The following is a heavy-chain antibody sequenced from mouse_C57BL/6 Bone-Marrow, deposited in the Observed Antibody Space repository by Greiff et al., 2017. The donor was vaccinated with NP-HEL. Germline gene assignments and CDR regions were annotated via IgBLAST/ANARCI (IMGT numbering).Heavy chain of an antibody. CDR1: GFSLTSYG. CDR2: IWSGGST. V-gene: IGHV2-2*01. Sequence: VQLQESGPGLVQPSQSLSITCTVSGFSLTSYGVHWVRQSPGKGLEWLGVIWSGGSTDYNAAFISRLSISKDNSKSQVFFKMNRLQADDTAIYYCARIGTNAMDYWGQGTSVTVSS. J-gene: IGHJ4*01. D-gene: IGHD2-14*01. CDR3: ARIGTNAMDY.